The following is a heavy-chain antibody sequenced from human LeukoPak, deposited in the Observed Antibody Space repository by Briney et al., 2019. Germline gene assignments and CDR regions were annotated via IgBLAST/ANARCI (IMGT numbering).Heavy chain of an antibody. V-gene: IGHV3-23*01. D-gene: IGHD6-6*01. CDR1: GFTFSRSA. CDR2: LSGTRDSRGA. Sequence: GGSLRLSCAASGFTFSRSAMTWVRQAPGKGLERVASLSGTRDSRGAIYADSVKGRFTISRDDSKSTLFLRMDRLTAEDTAIYYCAKTRSSSSHYFYFMDVWAKGVTVTVSS. J-gene: IGHJ6*03. CDR3: AKTRSSSSHYFYFMDV.